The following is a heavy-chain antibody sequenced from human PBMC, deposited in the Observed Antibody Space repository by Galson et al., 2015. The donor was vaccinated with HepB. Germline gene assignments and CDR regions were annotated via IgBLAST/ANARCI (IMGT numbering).Heavy chain of an antibody. CDR2: ISYDGSNR. V-gene: IGHV3-30*18. Sequence: SLRLSCAASGFTFSSYGMHWVRQAPGKGLEWVAVISYDGSNRYYADSVKGRFTISRDNSKNTLYLQMNSLRAEDAAVYYCAKDPGAGMITFGGVIGYFDYWGQGTLVTVSS. D-gene: IGHD3-16*02. CDR3: AKDPGAGMITFGGVIGYFDY. J-gene: IGHJ4*02. CDR1: GFTFSSYG.